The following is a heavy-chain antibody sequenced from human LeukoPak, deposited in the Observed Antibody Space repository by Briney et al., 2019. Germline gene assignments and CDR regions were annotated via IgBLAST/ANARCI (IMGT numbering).Heavy chain of an antibody. CDR3: ARPAYCGGNCYYFPDY. Sequence: GGSLRLSCAASGFTFSSYWMSWVRQAPGKGLEWVANIRQDGSEKYYVDSVKGRFTISRDNAKNSLYLQMNSLRAEDTAVYYCARPAYCGGNCYYFPDYWGQGTLVTVSS. V-gene: IGHV3-7*01. CDR1: GFTFSSYW. CDR2: IRQDGSEK. D-gene: IGHD2-21*02. J-gene: IGHJ4*02.